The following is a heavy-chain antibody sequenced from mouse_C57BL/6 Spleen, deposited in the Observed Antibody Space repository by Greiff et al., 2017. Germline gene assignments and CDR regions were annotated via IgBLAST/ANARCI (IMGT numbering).Heavy chain of an antibody. D-gene: IGHD2-3*01. CDR3: ARSAPIYDGYYNYAMDY. J-gene: IGHJ4*01. CDR1: GFNIKDYY. Sequence: VQLQQSGAELVKPGASVKLSCTASGFNIKDYYMHWVKQRTEQGLEWIGRIDPEDGETKYAPKFQGKATITADTSSNTAYLKLSSLTAEDTAVYYCARSAPIYDGYYNYAMDYWGQGTSVTVSS. CDR2: IDPEDGET. V-gene: IGHV14-2*01.